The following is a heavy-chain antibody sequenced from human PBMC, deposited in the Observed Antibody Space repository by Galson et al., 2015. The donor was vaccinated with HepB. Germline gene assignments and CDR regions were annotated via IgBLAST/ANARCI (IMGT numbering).Heavy chain of an antibody. Sequence: SVKVSCKASGYTFTDYHMHWVRQAAGQGLEWMGWINPKSGGTNYAQKFQGRVTMTRDTSINTAYMELRRLRSDDTAIYYCARDEVWYSTYAYGMDVWGQGTNVTGSS. CDR3: ARDEVWYSTYAYGMDV. CDR1: GYTFTDYH. D-gene: IGHD4-11*01. V-gene: IGHV1-2*02. CDR2: INPKSGGT. J-gene: IGHJ6*02.